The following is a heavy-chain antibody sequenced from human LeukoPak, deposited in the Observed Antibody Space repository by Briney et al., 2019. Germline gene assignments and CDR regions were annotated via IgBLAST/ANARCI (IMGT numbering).Heavy chain of an antibody. CDR2: ISSSGYTI. CDR3: ARSRSIAGDGFDI. J-gene: IGHJ3*02. CDR1: GFTFRGYE. D-gene: IGHD2-21*01. V-gene: IGHV3-48*03. Sequence: PGGSLRLSCEASGFTFRGYEMNWVRQAPGKGLEWVSYISSSGYTIYYADSVKGRFTISRDNAKNSLYLQMNSLRAEDTAAYYCARSRSIAGDGFDIWGQGTMVTVSS.